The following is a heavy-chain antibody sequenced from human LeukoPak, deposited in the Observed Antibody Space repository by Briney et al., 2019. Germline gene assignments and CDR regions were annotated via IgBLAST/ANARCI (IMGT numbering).Heavy chain of an antibody. CDR3: ARHAVSGWFDP. J-gene: IGHJ5*02. CDR2: IYYSGST. Sequence: SETLSLTCTVSGYSISSGYYWGWIRQPPGKGLEWIGSIYYSGSTYYNPSLKSRVTISVDTSKNQFSLKLSSVTAADTAVYYCARHAVSGWFDPWGQGTLVTVSS. CDR1: GYSISSGYY. V-gene: IGHV4-38-2*02. D-gene: IGHD1-26*01.